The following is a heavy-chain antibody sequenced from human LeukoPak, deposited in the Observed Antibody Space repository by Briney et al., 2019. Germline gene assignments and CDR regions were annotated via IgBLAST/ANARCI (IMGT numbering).Heavy chain of an antibody. Sequence: GASVKVSCKASGYTFTGHYMHWVRQAPGQGLEWIGRINPNSGGTNYAQKFQGRVTMTRDTSISTAYMELSRLRSDDTAVYYCARDLGAGTWYYFDYWGQGTLVTVS. V-gene: IGHV1-2*02. CDR1: GYTFTGHY. CDR3: ARDLGAGTWYYFDY. CDR2: INPNSGGT. J-gene: IGHJ4*02. D-gene: IGHD6-19*01.